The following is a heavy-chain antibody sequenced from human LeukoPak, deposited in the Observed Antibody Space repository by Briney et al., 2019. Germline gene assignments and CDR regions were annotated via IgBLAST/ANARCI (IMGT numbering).Heavy chain of an antibody. CDR2: ISYDGSNK. CDR1: GFTFSSYG. D-gene: IGHD3-10*01. V-gene: IGHV3-30*18. J-gene: IGHJ6*03. Sequence: PGGSLRLSCAASGFTFSSYGMHWVRQAPGKGLEWVAVISYDGSNKYYADSVKGRFTISRDNSKNTLYLQMNSLRAGDTAVYYCAKEGYYGSGSYRWYYYMDVWGKGTTVTVSS. CDR3: AKEGYYGSGSYRWYYYMDV.